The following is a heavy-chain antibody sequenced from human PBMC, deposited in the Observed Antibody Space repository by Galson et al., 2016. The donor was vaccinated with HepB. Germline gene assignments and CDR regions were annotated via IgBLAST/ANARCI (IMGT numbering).Heavy chain of an antibody. CDR2: ISGSTTYT. CDR1: GFTFSDYY. CDR3: ARCFDLPTGIIDFYYYHMDV. V-gene: IGHV3-11*06. J-gene: IGHJ6*03. D-gene: IGHD2-2*01. Sequence: SLRLSCAASGFTFSDYYMSWIRQAPGKGLEWVSYISGSTTYTKYADSVKGRFTISRDNAKNSLYLQMSSLRAEDTAVYYCARCFDLPTGIIDFYYYHMDVWGKGTTVTVSS.